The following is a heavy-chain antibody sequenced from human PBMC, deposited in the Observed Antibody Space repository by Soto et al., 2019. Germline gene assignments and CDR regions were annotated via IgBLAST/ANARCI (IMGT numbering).Heavy chain of an antibody. CDR3: ARLEGLATISYYFDF. D-gene: IGHD3-9*01. CDR1: DDSINSDKYY. J-gene: IGHJ4*02. Sequence: PETLSLTCSVSDDSINSDKYYWGWIRQPPGKGLEWIGSIYYRGNAYYNPSLQTRVTIPLDKSKSQFSLKLNSVTAADSAVYFCARLEGLATISYYFDFWGPGALVTVSS. V-gene: IGHV4-39*01. CDR2: IYYRGNA.